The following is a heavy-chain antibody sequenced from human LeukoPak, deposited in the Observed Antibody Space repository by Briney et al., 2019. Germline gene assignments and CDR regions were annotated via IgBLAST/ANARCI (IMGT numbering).Heavy chain of an antibody. Sequence: GGSLRLSWADSGFSISSSAMSWVRHAQGKGLEWVSAISGSGGSTYYADSVKGRFTISRDNSKNTLYLQMNSLRAEDTAVYYCAKELIAAAVLTGWFDPWGQGTLVTVSS. CDR3: AKELIAAAVLTGWFDP. V-gene: IGHV3-23*01. J-gene: IGHJ5*02. CDR2: ISGSGGST. D-gene: IGHD6-13*01. CDR1: GFSISSSA.